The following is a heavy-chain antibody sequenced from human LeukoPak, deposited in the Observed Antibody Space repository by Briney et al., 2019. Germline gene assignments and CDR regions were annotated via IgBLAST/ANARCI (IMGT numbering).Heavy chain of an antibody. CDR2: IIPIFGTA. Sequence: SVKVSCKASGGTFSSYAISWVRQAPGQGLEWMGGIIPIFGTANYAQKFQGRVTITTDESTSTAHMELSSLRSEDTAVYYCARGSKLRFLEWLFDYWGQGTLVTVSS. D-gene: IGHD3-3*01. CDR1: GGTFSSYA. V-gene: IGHV1-69*05. J-gene: IGHJ4*02. CDR3: ARGSKLRFLEWLFDY.